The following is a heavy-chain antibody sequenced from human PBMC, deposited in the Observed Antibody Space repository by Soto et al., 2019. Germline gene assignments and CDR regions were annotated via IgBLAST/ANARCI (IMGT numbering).Heavy chain of an antibody. CDR2: IKSKTDGGTT. CDR3: TTDNYYYYYGMDV. Sequence: EVQLVESGGGLVKPGGSLRLSCAASGFTFSNAWMNWVRQAPGKGLEWVGRIKSKTDGGTTDYAAPVKGRFTISRDDSKNTLYLQMNSLKTEDTAVYYCTTDNYYYYYGMDVWGQGTTVTVSS. CDR1: GFTFSNAW. J-gene: IGHJ6*02. V-gene: IGHV3-15*07.